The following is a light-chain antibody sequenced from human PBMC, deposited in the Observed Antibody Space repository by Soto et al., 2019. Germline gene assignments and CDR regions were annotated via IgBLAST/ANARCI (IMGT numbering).Light chain of an antibody. J-gene: IGKJ2*01. Sequence: DIQMTQSPSSLSASVGDRVTITCRASQSIGRYLNWDQQKPGKAPKLLIYGVSSMQSEVPSSFSGSVSGTDFTLTISRLQPEDFATYYCQQSHNGPQTFGRWKKGEIK. CDR1: QSIGRY. CDR3: QQSHNGPQT. CDR2: GVS. V-gene: IGKV1-39*01.